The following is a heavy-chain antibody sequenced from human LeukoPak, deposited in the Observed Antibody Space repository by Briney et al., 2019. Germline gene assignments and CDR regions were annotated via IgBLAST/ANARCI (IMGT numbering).Heavy chain of an antibody. CDR1: GYTLTELS. D-gene: IGHD3-22*01. CDR2: FDPEDGET. CDR3: ATGPIVVVISPYFDY. J-gene: IGHJ4*02. V-gene: IGHV1-24*01. Sequence: ASVKVSCKVSGYTLTELSMHWVRQAPGKGLEWMGGFDPEDGETIYAQKFQGRVTMTEDTSTDTAYMELSSLRSEDTAVYYRATGPIVVVISPYFDYWGQGTLVTVSS.